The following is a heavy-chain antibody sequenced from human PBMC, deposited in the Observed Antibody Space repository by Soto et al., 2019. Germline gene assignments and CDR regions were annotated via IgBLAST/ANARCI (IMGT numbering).Heavy chain of an antibody. V-gene: IGHV4-34*01. Sequence: QVQLQQWGAGLLKPSETLSLTCAVYGGSFSGYYWSWIRQPPGKGLEWIGEINHSGSTNYNPSLKSRVTISVDTSKNQFSLKLSSVTAADTAVYYCASEKLRLCPEDVWGKGTTVTVSS. CDR2: INHSGST. CDR1: GGSFSGYY. J-gene: IGHJ6*04. CDR3: ASEKLRLCPEDV. D-gene: IGHD2-2*01.